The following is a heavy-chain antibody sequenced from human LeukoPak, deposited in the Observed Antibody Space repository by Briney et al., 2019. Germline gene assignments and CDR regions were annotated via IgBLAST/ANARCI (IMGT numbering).Heavy chain of an antibody. V-gene: IGHV4-59*12. D-gene: IGHD6-19*01. CDR1: GGSISSYY. Sequence: PSETLSLTCTVSGGSISSYYWSWIRQPPGKGLEWIRYIYYSGSTNYNPSLKSRVTISVDKSKNQFSLKLSSVTAADTAVYYCATWTGYSSGWPLYYFDYWGQGTLVTVSS. J-gene: IGHJ4*02. CDR3: ATWTGYSSGWPLYYFDY. CDR2: IYYSGST.